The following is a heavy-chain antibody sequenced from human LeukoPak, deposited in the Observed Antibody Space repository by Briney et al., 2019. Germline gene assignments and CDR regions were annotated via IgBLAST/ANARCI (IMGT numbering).Heavy chain of an antibody. V-gene: IGHV4-4*09. CDR3: AREPYYYYGMDV. CDR1: GGSISSYY. CDR2: IYTSGST. Sequence: SETLSLSCTVSGGSISSYYWSWIRHPPGKGLEWIGYIYTSGSTNYNPSLKSRVTMSVDTSKNQFSLKLSSVTAADTAVYYCAREPYYYYGMDVWGQGTTVTVSS. D-gene: IGHD1-14*01. J-gene: IGHJ6*02.